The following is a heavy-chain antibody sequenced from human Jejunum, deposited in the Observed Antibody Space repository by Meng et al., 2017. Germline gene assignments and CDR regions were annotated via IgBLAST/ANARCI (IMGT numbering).Heavy chain of an antibody. V-gene: IGHV3-74*01. J-gene: IGHJ4*02. Sequence: GESLKISCAASGFTFSNYWMFWIRQRPGKGLEWVSRIDTNGSDIAYANSVWGRFTISRDNAKNTLYLQMNILRAEDTAVYYCARDSGKAAFDYWGQGTPVTVSS. D-gene: IGHD3-10*01. CDR2: IDTNGSDI. CDR1: GFTFSNYW. CDR3: ARDSGKAAFDY.